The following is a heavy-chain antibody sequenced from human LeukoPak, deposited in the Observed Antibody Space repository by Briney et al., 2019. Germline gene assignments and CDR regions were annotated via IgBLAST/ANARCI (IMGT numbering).Heavy chain of an antibody. CDR3: ARAPRYCSSTSCQRTVNNWFDP. CDR1: GYTFTGYY. V-gene: IGHV1-2*02. D-gene: IGHD2-2*01. CDR2: INPNSGGT. Sequence: VASVKVSCKASGYTFTGYYMHWVRQAPGQGLEWMGWINPNSGGTNYAQKFQGRVTMTRNTSISTAYMELSSLRSEDTAVYYCARAPRYCSSTSCQRTVNNWFDPWGQGTLVTVSS. J-gene: IGHJ5*02.